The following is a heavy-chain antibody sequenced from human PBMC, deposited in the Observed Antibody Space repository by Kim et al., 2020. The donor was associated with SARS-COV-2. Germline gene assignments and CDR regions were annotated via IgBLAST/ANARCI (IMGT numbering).Heavy chain of an antibody. D-gene: IGHD6-13*01. CDR3: AKYIAGTYITPAGGGFDY. V-gene: IGHV3-30*18. J-gene: IGHJ4*02. Sequence: GGSLRLSCAASGFTFSSYGMHWVRQAPGKGLEWVAVISYDGSKKYYADSVKGRFTISRDNSKNTLYLQMNSLRAEDTAVYYCAKYIAGTYITPAGGGFDYWGQGTLVTVSS. CDR2: ISYDGSKK. CDR1: GFTFSSYG.